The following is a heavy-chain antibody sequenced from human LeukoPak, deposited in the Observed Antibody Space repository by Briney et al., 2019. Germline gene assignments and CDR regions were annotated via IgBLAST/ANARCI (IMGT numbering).Heavy chain of an antibody. D-gene: IGHD3-22*01. Sequence: PSETLPLTCAVSGYSISSGYYWGWIRQPPGKGLEWIGSVYHSGSTYYNPSLKSRVTISVDTSKNQFSLKLSSVTAADTAVYYCERHGNYYDTSQSDPWGQGTLVTVSS. CDR3: ERHGNYYDTSQSDP. V-gene: IGHV4-38-2*01. CDR2: VYHSGST. J-gene: IGHJ5*02. CDR1: GYSISSGYY.